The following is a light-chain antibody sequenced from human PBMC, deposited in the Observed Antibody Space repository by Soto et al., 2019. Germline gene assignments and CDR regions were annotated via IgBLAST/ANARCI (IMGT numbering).Light chain of an antibody. CDR2: AAS. CDR1: QSISSN. Sequence: EVVMTQSPATLSVSPGERATLSCRASQSISSNLAWYQQKPGQAPRLLIYAASTGATGIPARFSGSGSGTEFTLTISSLQSEDFAVYYCQQYNNWLTFGQGTRLEIK. J-gene: IGKJ5*01. V-gene: IGKV3-15*01. CDR3: QQYNNWLT.